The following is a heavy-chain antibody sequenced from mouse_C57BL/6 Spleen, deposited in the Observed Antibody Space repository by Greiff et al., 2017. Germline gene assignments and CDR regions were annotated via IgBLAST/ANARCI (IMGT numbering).Heavy chain of an antibody. D-gene: IGHD1-1*01. CDR3: ARGGGGLLRFSAWFAY. V-gene: IGHV3-1*01. Sequence: DVKLQESGPGMVKPSQSLSLTCTVTGYSITSGYDWHWIRHFPGNKLEWMGYISYSGSTNYNPSLKSRISITHDTSKNHFFLKLNSVTTEDTATYYGARGGGGLLRFSAWFAYWGQGTLVTVSA. CDR1: GYSITSGYD. J-gene: IGHJ3*01. CDR2: ISYSGST.